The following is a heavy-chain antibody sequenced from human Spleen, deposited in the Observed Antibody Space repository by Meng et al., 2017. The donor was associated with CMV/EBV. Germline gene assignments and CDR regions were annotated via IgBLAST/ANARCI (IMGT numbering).Heavy chain of an antibody. Sequence: YGGSFTDYYWNWIRQPPGKGLEWIGEINHGGTTNYNPSLKSRVTMSVDTSKNQVSVKLTSVTAADTAVYYCARGRDFWSGYLRFDPWGQGTLVTVSS. CDR1: GGSFTDYY. CDR2: INHGGTT. CDR3: ARGRDFWSGYLRFDP. V-gene: IGHV4-34*01. J-gene: IGHJ5*02. D-gene: IGHD3-3*01.